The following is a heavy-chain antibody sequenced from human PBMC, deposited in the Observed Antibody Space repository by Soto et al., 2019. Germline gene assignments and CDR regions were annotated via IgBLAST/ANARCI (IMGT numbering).Heavy chain of an antibody. D-gene: IGHD2-15*01. Sequence: EVQLLESGGGLVQPGGSLRLSCAASGFTFSSYAMSWVRQAPGKGLEWVSAISGSGGSTYYADSVNGRFTISRDNSKNTLYLQMNSLRAEDTAVYYCAKDHIVVVVAAIGAFDIWGQGTMVTVSS. V-gene: IGHV3-23*01. CDR2: ISGSGGST. CDR1: GFTFSSYA. J-gene: IGHJ3*02. CDR3: AKDHIVVVVAAIGAFDI.